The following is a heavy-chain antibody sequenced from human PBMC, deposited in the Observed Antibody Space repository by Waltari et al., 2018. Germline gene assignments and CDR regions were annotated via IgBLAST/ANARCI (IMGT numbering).Heavy chain of an antibody. V-gene: IGHV4-38-2*01. CDR1: GYSISSGYF. D-gene: IGHD3-10*01. CDR2: IHHSGGT. CDR3: ARGGNYYGSGSYYF. Sequence: QVQLQESGPGLVKPSETLSLTCAVSGYSISSGYFWGWIRRPPGKGLEWIGNIHHSGGTYYNPSLKSRVSMLIYTSKNQFSLKLSSVTAADTAMYYCARGGNYYGSGSYYFWGQGTLVTVSS. J-gene: IGHJ4*02.